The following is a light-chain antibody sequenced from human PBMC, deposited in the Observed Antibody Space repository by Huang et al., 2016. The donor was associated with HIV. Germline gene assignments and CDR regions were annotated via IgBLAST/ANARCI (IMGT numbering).Light chain of an antibody. J-gene: IGKJ2*01. Sequence: EIVMTQSPTTLSVSPGERATLSCRASRRVGNNIAWYQPKPGQAPRLLIYAASTRTTGISGRFSGSGSETEFTLTISSLQSEDFAVYYCLHYDNWPPYTFGQGTKVELK. CDR2: AAS. CDR3: LHYDNWPPYT. CDR1: RRVGNN. V-gene: IGKV3-15*01.